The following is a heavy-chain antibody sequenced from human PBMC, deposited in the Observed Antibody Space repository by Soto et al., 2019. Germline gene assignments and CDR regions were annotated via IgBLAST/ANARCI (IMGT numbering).Heavy chain of an antibody. CDR3: ASTSVLATPYGMDV. J-gene: IGHJ6*02. Sequence: GESLKISCKGSGYSFTSYWISWVRQMPGKGLEWMGRIDPSDSYTNYSPSFQGHVTISADKSISTAYLQWSSLKASDTAMYYCASTSVLATPYGMDVWGQGTTVTVFS. CDR2: IDPSDSYT. V-gene: IGHV5-10-1*01. CDR1: GYSFTSYW. D-gene: IGHD3-10*01.